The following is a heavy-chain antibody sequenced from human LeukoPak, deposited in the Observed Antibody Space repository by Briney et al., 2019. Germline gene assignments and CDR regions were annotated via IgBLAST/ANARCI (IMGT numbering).Heavy chain of an antibody. Sequence: SETLSLTCAVYGGSFSGYYWSWIRQPPGEGLEWIGEIDHSGSTNYNPSLKSRVTISVDTSKNQFSLKLSSVTAADTAVYYCARGYSNYVSYYYYGMDVWGQGTTVTVSS. CDR2: IDHSGST. V-gene: IGHV4-34*01. J-gene: IGHJ6*02. CDR1: GGSFSGYY. D-gene: IGHD4-11*01. CDR3: ARGYSNYVSYYYYGMDV.